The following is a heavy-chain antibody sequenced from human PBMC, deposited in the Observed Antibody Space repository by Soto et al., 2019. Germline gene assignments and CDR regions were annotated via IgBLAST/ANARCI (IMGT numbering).Heavy chain of an antibody. CDR3: ARSYCSGGSCPDY. Sequence: QVQLVQSGAEVKKPGASVVISCKASGYTFTDYFMQWVRQAPGQGLEWIGIINPSGGSKSYALKLQGRVTRTRDTSTSTVYMELASLRSEDTAVYYFARSYCSGGSCPDYWGHGTLVTVSS. CDR1: GYTFTDYF. D-gene: IGHD2-15*01. CDR2: INPSGGSK. J-gene: IGHJ4*01. V-gene: IGHV1-46*04.